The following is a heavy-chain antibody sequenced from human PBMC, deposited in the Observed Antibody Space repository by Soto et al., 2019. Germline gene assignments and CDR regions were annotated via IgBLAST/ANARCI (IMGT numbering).Heavy chain of an antibody. V-gene: IGHV3-64*01. CDR3: ARANSGWYGPFDY. CDR2: ISSNGVIT. Sequence: GGSLRLSCAASGFTFISFPMHWVRQAPGTGLENVTAISSNGVITYSENYVKCIFTLSRDYSKNTLYLQMGSLRAEDMAVYYCARANSGWYGPFDYWGQGT. J-gene: IGHJ4*02. CDR1: GFTFISFP. D-gene: IGHD6-19*01.